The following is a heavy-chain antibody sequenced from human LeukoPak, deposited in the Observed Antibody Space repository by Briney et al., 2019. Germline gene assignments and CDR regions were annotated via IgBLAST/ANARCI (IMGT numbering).Heavy chain of an antibody. CDR3: ARGLRDYYDSGSYFSIPGNY. Sequence: SETLSLTCAVYGGSFSGYYWSWIRQPPGKGLEWIGEINHSGSTNYNPSLKSRVTISVDTSKNQFSLKLSSVTAADTAVYYCARGLRDYYDSGSYFSIPGNYWGQGTLVTVSS. CDR2: INHSGST. D-gene: IGHD3-10*01. V-gene: IGHV4-34*01. J-gene: IGHJ4*02. CDR1: GGSFSGYY.